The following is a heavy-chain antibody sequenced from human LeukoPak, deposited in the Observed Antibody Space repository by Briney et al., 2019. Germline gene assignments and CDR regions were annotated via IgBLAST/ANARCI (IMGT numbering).Heavy chain of an antibody. CDR1: GASVSSGPYY. Sequence: PSETLSLTCTVSGASVSSGPYYWNWIRQTAGKGLEWIGRIHTRDITDYNPSLKSRVTISVDTSKNQFSLKLSSVTAADTAVYYCARRNWVFDYWGQGTLVTVSS. D-gene: IGHD7-27*01. J-gene: IGHJ4*02. V-gene: IGHV4-61*02. CDR3: ARRNWVFDY. CDR2: IHTRDIT.